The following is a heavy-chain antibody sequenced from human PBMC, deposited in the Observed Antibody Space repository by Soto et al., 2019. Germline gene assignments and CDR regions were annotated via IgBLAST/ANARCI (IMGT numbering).Heavy chain of an antibody. CDR2: IYYSGST. CDR3: GSRGYVRFYYGMVG. Sequence: PSETLSLTCTVSGGSISSSSYYWGWIRQPPGKGLEWIGSIYYSGSTYYNPSLKSPVTISVDTSKNQFSLKLSSVTAADTAVYYCGSRGYVRFYYGMVGWGQGTTVTVSS. CDR1: GGSISSSSYY. V-gene: IGHV4-39*01. D-gene: IGHD3-10*02. J-gene: IGHJ6*02.